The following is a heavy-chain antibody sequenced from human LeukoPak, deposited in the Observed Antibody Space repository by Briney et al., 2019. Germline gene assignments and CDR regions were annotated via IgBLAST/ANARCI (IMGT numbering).Heavy chain of an antibody. Sequence: GGSLRLSCAASGFTFSDYHMSWIRQAPGRGLEWVSYISSSSSYTKYADSVKGRFTISRDNAKNSLYVQMNSLRAEDTAVYYCAKDSWRDQLPFIFDYWGQGILVTVSS. D-gene: IGHD2-2*01. CDR2: ISSSSSYT. J-gene: IGHJ4*02. CDR1: GFTFSDYH. CDR3: AKDSWRDQLPFIFDY. V-gene: IGHV3-11*05.